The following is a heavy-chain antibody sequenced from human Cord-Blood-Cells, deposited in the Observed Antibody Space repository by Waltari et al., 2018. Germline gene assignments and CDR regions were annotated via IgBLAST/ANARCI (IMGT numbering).Heavy chain of an antibody. CDR3: AGGGIVVVPAAMDGNWFDP. J-gene: IGHJ5*02. V-gene: IGHV4-4*02. CDR2: IYHSGST. CDR1: GGPISSSNW. D-gene: IGHD2-2*01. Sequence: QVQLQESGPGLVKPSGPLSPTCAVPGGPISSSNWWSWVRQPPGKRLEWIGEIYHSGSTNSNPSPKSRVTISVDKSKNQFSRKLSSVAAADTAVYYCAGGGIVVVPAAMDGNWFDPWGQGTLVTVSS.